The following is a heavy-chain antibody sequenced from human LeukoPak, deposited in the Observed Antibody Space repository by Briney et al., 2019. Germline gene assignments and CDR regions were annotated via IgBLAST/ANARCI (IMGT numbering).Heavy chain of an antibody. D-gene: IGHD1-26*01. Sequence: GGSLRLSCAASGFTFSSYAMSWVRQAPGKGLEWVSSISSSSSYIYYADSVKGRFTISRDNAKNSLYLQMNSLRAEDTAVYYCARADLIVGASFDYWGQGTLVTVSS. CDR3: ARADLIVGASFDY. V-gene: IGHV3-21*01. CDR1: GFTFSSYA. J-gene: IGHJ4*02. CDR2: ISSSSSYI.